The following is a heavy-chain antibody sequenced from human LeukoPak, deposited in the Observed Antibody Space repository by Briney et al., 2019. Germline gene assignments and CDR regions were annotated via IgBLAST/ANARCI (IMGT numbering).Heavy chain of an antibody. CDR2: INPNSGGT. D-gene: IGHD3-22*01. J-gene: IGHJ4*02. CDR1: GYTFTGYY. V-gene: IGHV1-2*06. Sequence: ASVKVSCKASGYTFTGYYMHWVRQAPGQGLEWMGRINPNSGGTNYAQKFQGRATMTRDTSISTAYMELSRLRSDDTAVYYCAIFGTRREGYYYDSSGYFPFDYWGQGTLVTVSS. CDR3: AIFGTRREGYYYDSSGYFPFDY.